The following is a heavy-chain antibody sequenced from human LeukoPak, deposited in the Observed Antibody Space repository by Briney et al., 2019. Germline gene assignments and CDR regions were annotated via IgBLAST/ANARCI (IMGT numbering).Heavy chain of an antibody. CDR3: ARDRYSGSYYLPAPLFY. CDR2: IKQDGSEK. J-gene: IGHJ4*02. Sequence: PGGSLRLSCAASGFTFSSYWMSWVRQAPGKGLEWVANIKQDGSEKYYVDSVKGRFTISRDNAKNSLYLQMNSLRAEDTAVYYCARDRYSGSYYLPAPLFYWGQGTLVTVSS. V-gene: IGHV3-7*01. D-gene: IGHD1-26*01. CDR1: GFTFSSYW.